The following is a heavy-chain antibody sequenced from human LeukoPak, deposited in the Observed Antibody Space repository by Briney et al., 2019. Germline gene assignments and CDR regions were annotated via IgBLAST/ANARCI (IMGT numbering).Heavy chain of an antibody. Sequence: PSETLSLTCTVSGDSISSSSYYWGWIRQPPGKGLEWIGSIYHSGSTYYNPSLKSRVTISVDTSKNQFSLKLSSVTAADTAVYYCAREDTAMVRGGYWGQGTLVTVSS. CDR3: AREDTAMVRGGY. D-gene: IGHD5-18*01. CDR1: GDSISSSSYY. J-gene: IGHJ4*02. V-gene: IGHV4-39*07. CDR2: IYHSGST.